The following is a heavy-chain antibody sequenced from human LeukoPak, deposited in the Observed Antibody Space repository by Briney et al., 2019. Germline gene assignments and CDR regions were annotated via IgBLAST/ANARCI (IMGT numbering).Heavy chain of an antibody. CDR2: INSDGSST. Sequence: GGSLRLSCAASGFTFSSYWMHWVRQAPGKGLVWVSRINSDGSSTSYADSVKGRFTISRDNAKNTLYLQMNSLRAEDTAVYYCARDRASVVRGVIITDYYYYMDVWGKGTTVTVSS. J-gene: IGHJ6*03. V-gene: IGHV3-74*01. CDR1: GFTFSSYW. CDR3: ARDRASVVRGVIITDYYYYMDV. D-gene: IGHD3-10*01.